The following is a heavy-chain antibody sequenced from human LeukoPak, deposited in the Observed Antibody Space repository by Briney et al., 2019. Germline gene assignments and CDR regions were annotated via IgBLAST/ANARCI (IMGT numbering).Heavy chain of an antibody. CDR1: GGSFSGYY. CDR2: INHSGST. V-gene: IGHV4-34*01. Sequence: SETLSLTCAVYGGSFSGYYWSWIRQPPGKGLEWIGEINHSGSTNYNPSLKSRVTISVDTSKNQFSLKLSSVTAADTAVYYCARVRAARPNYYYYYGMDVWGQGTTVTVSS. J-gene: IGHJ6*02. CDR3: ARVRAARPNYYYYYGMDV. D-gene: IGHD6-6*01.